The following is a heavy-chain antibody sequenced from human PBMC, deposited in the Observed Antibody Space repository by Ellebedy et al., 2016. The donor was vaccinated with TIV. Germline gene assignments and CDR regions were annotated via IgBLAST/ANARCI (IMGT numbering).Heavy chain of an antibody. CDR1: GYTFTSYG. V-gene: IGHV1-18*01. CDR3: AADGGNFPLAENDAFDI. Sequence: ASVKVSXXASGYTFTSYGISWVRQAPGQGLEWMGWISAYNGNTNYAQKLQGRVTITRDMSTSTAYMELSSLRSEDTAVYYCAADGGNFPLAENDAFDIWGQGTMVTVSS. D-gene: IGHD1-1*01. CDR2: ISAYNGNT. J-gene: IGHJ3*02.